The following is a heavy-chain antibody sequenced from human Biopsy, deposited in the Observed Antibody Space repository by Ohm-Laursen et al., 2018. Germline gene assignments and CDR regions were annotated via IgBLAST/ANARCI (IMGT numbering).Heavy chain of an antibody. V-gene: IGHV2-70*11. CDR3: ARTPILIVSAGLVYRHRRHLQGMDV. D-gene: IGHD6-13*01. CDR1: GFSLSARGMC. CDR2: VDWDDYK. J-gene: IGHJ6*02. Sequence: TQTLILTCSFSGFSLSARGMCVSWIRQAPGKALEWLARVDWDDYKDYSASLQTKLSISKDTSNDQVVLTVNNVDPADTATYYCARTPILIVSAGLVYRHRRHLQGMDVWGQGIAVTVS.